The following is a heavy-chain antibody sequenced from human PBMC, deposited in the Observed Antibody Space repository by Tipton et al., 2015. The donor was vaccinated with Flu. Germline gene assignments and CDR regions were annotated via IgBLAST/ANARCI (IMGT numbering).Heavy chain of an antibody. V-gene: IGHV1-69*01. D-gene: IGHD2-2*01. CDR1: GGTFSSYA. Sequence: QSGAEVKKPGSSVKVSCKASGGTFSSYAISWVRQAPGQGLEWMGGIIPIFGTANYAQKFQGRVTITADESTSTAYMELSSLRSEDTAVYYCATNIVPAAINYYYMDVWGKGTTVTVSS. CDR3: ATNIVPAAINYYYMDV. CDR2: IIPIFGTA. J-gene: IGHJ6*03.